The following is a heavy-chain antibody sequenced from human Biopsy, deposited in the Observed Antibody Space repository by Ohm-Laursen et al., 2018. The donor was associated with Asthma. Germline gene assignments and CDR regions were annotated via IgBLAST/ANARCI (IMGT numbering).Heavy chain of an antibody. CDR3: SREEPTRGWYQGSILR. D-gene: IGHD6-19*01. J-gene: IGHJ4*02. Sequence: RSLRLSCAASGFTFSSFGMHWVRQAPGKGLEWVACISYDGSNKYYADSVKGRSTISRDNSKNTLYLQMNSLRAEDTAVYYCSREEPTRGWYQGSILRWGQGTLVTVSS. V-gene: IGHV3-30*03. CDR1: GFTFSSFG. CDR2: ISYDGSNK.